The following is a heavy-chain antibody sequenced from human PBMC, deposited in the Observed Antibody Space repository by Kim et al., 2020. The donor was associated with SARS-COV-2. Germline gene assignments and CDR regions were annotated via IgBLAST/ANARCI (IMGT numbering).Heavy chain of an antibody. Sequence: GESLKISCKGSGYSFTSYWIGWVRQMPGKCLEWMGIIYPGDSDTRYSPSFQGQVTISADKSISTAYLQWSSLKASDTDMYYCARRLGYCSGGSCYPGAYFDYWGQGTLVTVSS. CDR2: IYPGDSDT. CDR1: GYSFTSYW. CDR3: ARRLGYCSGGSCYPGAYFDY. V-gene: IGHV5-51*01. J-gene: IGHJ4*02. D-gene: IGHD2-15*01.